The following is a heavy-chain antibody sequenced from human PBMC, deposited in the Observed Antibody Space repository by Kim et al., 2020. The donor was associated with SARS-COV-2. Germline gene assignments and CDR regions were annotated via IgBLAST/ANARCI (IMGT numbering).Heavy chain of an antibody. CDR3: ARDSAAYYDFWSGYFDY. Sequence: VKGRFTISRDNSKNTLYLQMNSLRAEDTAVYYCARDSAAYYDFWSGYFDYWGQGTLVTVSS. J-gene: IGHJ4*02. D-gene: IGHD3-3*01. V-gene: IGHV3-30*01.